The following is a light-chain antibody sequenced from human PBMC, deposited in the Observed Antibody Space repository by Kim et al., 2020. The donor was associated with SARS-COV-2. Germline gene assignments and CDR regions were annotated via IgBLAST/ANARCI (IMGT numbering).Light chain of an antibody. CDR2: NNN. CDR1: DSNIGVNT. J-gene: IGLJ2*01. V-gene: IGLV1-44*01. CDR3: AAWDDSLNVIV. Sequence: GQRVTISCSGSDSNIGVNTVNWFQQLPRTAPKLLIYNNNQRPSGVPDRFSGSKSGTSASLAISGFQSEDESDYYCAAWDDSLNVIVFGGGTQLTVL.